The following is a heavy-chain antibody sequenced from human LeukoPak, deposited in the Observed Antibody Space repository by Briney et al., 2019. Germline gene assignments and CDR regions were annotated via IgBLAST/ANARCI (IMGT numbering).Heavy chain of an antibody. CDR3: ARDVTRYSGSFVFDP. J-gene: IGHJ5*02. V-gene: IGHV1-46*01. Sequence: ASVKVSCKASGYTFTSYYMHWVRQAPGQGLEWMGIINPSGGSTSYAQKFQGRVTMTRDMSTSTVYMELSSLRSEDTAVYYCARDVTRYSGSFVFDPWGQGTLVTVSS. CDR1: GYTFTSYY. D-gene: IGHD1-26*01. CDR2: INPSGGST.